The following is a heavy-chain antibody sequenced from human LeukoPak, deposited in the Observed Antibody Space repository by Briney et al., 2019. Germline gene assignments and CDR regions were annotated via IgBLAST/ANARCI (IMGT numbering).Heavy chain of an antibody. CDR3: ARAGYSKNFDY. J-gene: IGHJ4*02. CDR1: GGSISSYY. Sequence: SETLSLTCTVSGGSISSYYWSWIRQPPGKGLEWIGEINHSGSTNYNPSLKSRVTISVDTSKNQFSLKLSSVTAADTAVYYCARAGYSKNFDYWGQGTLVTVSS. D-gene: IGHD2-15*01. CDR2: INHSGST. V-gene: IGHV4-34*01.